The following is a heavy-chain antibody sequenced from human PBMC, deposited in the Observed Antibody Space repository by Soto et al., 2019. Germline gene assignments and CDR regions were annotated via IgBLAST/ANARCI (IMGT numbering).Heavy chain of an antibody. V-gene: IGHV4-31*03. J-gene: IGHJ6*02. Sequence: SETLSLTCTVSGGSISSGGYYWSWIRQHPGKGLEWIGYIYYSGSTYYNPSLKSRVTISVDTSKNQFSLKLSSVTAADTAVYYCARVSAMDYYYSMDVWGQGTTVTVSS. CDR2: IYYSGST. CDR3: ARVSAMDYYYSMDV. D-gene: IGHD5-18*01. CDR1: GGSISSGGYY.